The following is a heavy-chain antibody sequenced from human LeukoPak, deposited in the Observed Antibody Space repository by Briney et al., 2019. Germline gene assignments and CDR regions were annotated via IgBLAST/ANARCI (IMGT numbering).Heavy chain of an antibody. D-gene: IGHD4-17*01. J-gene: IGHJ6*02. CDR1: GFTFSSYG. CDR3: AKGCDFGDDYYGMDV. V-gene: IGHV3-30*18. CDR2: MSNDGVNK. Sequence: GSLRLSSAASGFTFSSYGMHWVRQAPGKGLEWVAIMSNDGVNKYHADSVKGRFTVSRDNSKNTVYLQMNSLRPEDTALYFCAKGCDFGDDYYGMDVWGQGTTVTVSS.